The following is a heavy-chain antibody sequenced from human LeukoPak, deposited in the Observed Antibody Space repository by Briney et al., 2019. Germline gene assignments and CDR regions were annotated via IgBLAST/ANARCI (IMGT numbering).Heavy chain of an antibody. CDR1: GFTFSSYG. Sequence: PGGSLRLSCAASGFTFSSYGMHWVRQAPGKGLEWVAFIRFDGSNKYYADSVKGRFTISRDNSKNTLYLQMNSLRAEDTAVYYCAKTQLPYSSSSSLGYWGQGTLVTVSS. V-gene: IGHV3-30*02. J-gene: IGHJ4*02. CDR2: IRFDGSNK. CDR3: AKTQLPYSSSSSLGY. D-gene: IGHD6-6*01.